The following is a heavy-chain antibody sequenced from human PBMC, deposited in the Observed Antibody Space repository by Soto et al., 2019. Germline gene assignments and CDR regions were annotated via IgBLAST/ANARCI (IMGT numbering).Heavy chain of an antibody. V-gene: IGHV1-69*01. CDR2: IIPLFGTT. Sequence: QVQVVQSGVEVRRPGSSVKVSCKASGDTFKNCVISWVRQAPGQGLEWMGGIIPLFGTTDFAQRFQGSLTITTDESTTTAYMELSRLRSEDMATYYCAAELGFGKLSVVWGQGTTVIVSS. CDR1: GDTFKNCV. J-gene: IGHJ6*02. D-gene: IGHD3-10*01. CDR3: AAELGFGKLSVV.